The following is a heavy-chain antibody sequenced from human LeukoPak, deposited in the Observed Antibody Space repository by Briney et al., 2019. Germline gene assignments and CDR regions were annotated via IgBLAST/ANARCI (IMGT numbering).Heavy chain of an antibody. V-gene: IGHV4-4*02. J-gene: IGHJ4*02. CDR2: IYHSGST. CDR1: GGSISTNNW. CDR3: ARVGLGALGY. D-gene: IGHD1-26*01. Sequence: SETLSLTCAVSGGSISTNNWWSWVRQPPGKGLEWIGEIYHSGSTNYDPSLKSRVTISIDKSKNQFSLRLSSVTAADTAVYYCARVGLGALGYWGQGTLVTVSS.